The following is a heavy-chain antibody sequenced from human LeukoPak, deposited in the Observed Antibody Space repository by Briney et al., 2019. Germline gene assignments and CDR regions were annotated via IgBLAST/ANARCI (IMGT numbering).Heavy chain of an antibody. J-gene: IGHJ6*03. D-gene: IGHD2-15*01. CDR3: AREDYYCSGGSCYLSALYYYMDV. CDR2: IIPIFGTA. Sequence: SVKVSCKASGGTFSSYAISWVRQAPGQGLEWMGGIIPIFGTANYAQKFQGRVTITTDESTSTTYMELSSLRSEDTAVYYCAREDYYCSGGSCYLSALYYYMDVWGKGTTVTVSS. CDR1: GGTFSSYA. V-gene: IGHV1-69*05.